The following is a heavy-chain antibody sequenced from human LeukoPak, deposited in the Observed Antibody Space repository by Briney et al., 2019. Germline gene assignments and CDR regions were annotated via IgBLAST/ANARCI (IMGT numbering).Heavy chain of an antibody. J-gene: IGHJ4*02. Sequence: ASVKVSCKASGYTFTSYAMHWVRQAPGQRLEWMGWINAGNGNTKYSQKFQGRVTITRDTSASTAYMELSSLRSEDTAVYYCARMELRFLEGWDYWGQGTLVTASS. CDR2: INAGNGNT. CDR1: GYTFTSYA. D-gene: IGHD3-3*01. V-gene: IGHV1-3*01. CDR3: ARMELRFLEGWDY.